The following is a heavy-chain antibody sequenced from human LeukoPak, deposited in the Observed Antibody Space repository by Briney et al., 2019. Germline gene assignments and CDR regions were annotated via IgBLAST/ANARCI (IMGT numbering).Heavy chain of an antibody. V-gene: IGHV3-30-3*01. CDR1: GFTFSSYA. D-gene: IGHD1-26*01. CDR3: ARGATKGPDAFDI. Sequence: GGSLRLSCAASGFTFSSYAMHWVRQAPGKGLEWVAVISYDGSNKYYADSVKGRFTISRDNSKNTLYLQMNSLRAEDTAVYYCARGATKGPDAFDIWGQGTMVTVSS. CDR2: ISYDGSNK. J-gene: IGHJ3*02.